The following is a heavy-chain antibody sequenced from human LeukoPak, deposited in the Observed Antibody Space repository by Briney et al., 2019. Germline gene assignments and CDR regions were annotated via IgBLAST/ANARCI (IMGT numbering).Heavy chain of an antibody. J-gene: IGHJ4*02. Sequence: PGGSLRLSCAASGFTFSSYSMNWVRQAPGKGLEWVSYISSSSSTIYYADAVKDRFTISRDNAKNSLYLQMNSLRDEDTAVYYCAKRLAMTGTYHFDYWGQGTLVTVSS. D-gene: IGHD6-19*01. CDR1: GFTFSSYS. CDR2: ISSSSSTI. V-gene: IGHV3-48*02. CDR3: AKRLAMTGTYHFDY.